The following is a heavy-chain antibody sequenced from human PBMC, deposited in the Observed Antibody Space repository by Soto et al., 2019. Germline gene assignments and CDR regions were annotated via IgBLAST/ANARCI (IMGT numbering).Heavy chain of an antibody. CDR2: IKQDGSDK. Sequence: PGGSLRLSCATSGFTFSSYWMSWVRQAPGKGLEWVANIKQDGSDKYYVDSVKGRFTISRDNAKNPLYLQMNSLRAEDTAVYYCARVPSTGNQDYWGQGTLVTVSS. J-gene: IGHJ4*02. D-gene: IGHD1-1*01. V-gene: IGHV3-7*01. CDR3: ARVPSTGNQDY. CDR1: GFTFSSYW.